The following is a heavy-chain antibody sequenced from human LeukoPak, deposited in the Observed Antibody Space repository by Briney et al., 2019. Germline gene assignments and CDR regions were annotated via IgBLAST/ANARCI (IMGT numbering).Heavy chain of an antibody. CDR2: INHSGST. J-gene: IGHJ4*02. D-gene: IGHD2-2*01. CDR1: GGSFSGYY. CDR3: ARHDLEGVVVVPAAIGF. Sequence: PSETLSLTCAVYGGSFSGYYWSWIRQPPGKGLEWIGEINHSGSTNYSPSLKSRVTISVDTSKNQFSLKLSSVTAADTAVYYCARHDLEGVVVVPAAIGFWGQGTLVTVSS. V-gene: IGHV4-34*01.